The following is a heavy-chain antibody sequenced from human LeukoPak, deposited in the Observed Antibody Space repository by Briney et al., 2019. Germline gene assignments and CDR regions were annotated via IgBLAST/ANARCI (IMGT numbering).Heavy chain of an antibody. CDR3: ATAGYSSSYEFDY. CDR2: IWYDGSNK. V-gene: IGHV3-33*01. Sequence: TGGSLRLSCAASGFTFSSYGMHWVRQAPGKGLEWVAVIWYDGSNKYYADSVKGRFTISRDNSKNTLYLRMNSLRAEDTAVYYCATAGYSSSYEFDYWGQGTLVTVSS. J-gene: IGHJ4*02. D-gene: IGHD6-13*01. CDR1: GFTFSSYG.